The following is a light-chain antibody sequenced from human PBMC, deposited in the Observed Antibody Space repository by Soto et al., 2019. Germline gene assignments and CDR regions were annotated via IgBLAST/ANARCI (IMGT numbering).Light chain of an antibody. V-gene: IGKV3-15*01. J-gene: IGKJ5*01. CDR3: QQYSDWPPIT. Sequence: EIMMTQSPATLSVSPGERATLSCRASQSVSSNLAWYQQKPGQAPRLLIYGASTRATGIPARFSGSGSGTEFTLIISSLQSEDFAVYYCQQYSDWPPITFDQGTRLEI. CDR1: QSVSSN. CDR2: GAS.